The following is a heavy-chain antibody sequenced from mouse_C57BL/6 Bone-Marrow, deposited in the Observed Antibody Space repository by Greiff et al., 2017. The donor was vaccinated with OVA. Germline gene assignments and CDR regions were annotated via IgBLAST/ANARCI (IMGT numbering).Heavy chain of an antibody. CDR1: GYTFTSYW. D-gene: IGHD2-2*01. CDR2: INPSNGGT. Sequence: QVHVKQPGTELVKPGASVKLSCKASGYTFTSYWMHWVKQRPGQGLEWIGNINPSNGGTNYNEKFKSKATLTVDKSSSTAYMQLSSLTSEDSAVYYCAKIYYGYLYYFDYWSQGTTLTVSS. J-gene: IGHJ2*01. CDR3: AKIYYGYLYYFDY. V-gene: IGHV1-53*01.